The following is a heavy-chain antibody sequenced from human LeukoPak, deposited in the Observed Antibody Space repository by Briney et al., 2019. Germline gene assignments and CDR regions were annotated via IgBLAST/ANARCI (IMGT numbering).Heavy chain of an antibody. Sequence: SETLSLTCAVYGGSFSGYYWSWIRQPPGKGLEWIGEINHSGSTNYNPSLKSRVTISVDTSKNQSSLKLSSVTAAVTAVYYCARGRVLWFGEQKVWFDPWGQGTLVTVSS. CDR2: INHSGST. CDR1: GGSFSGYY. J-gene: IGHJ5*02. D-gene: IGHD3-10*01. V-gene: IGHV4-34*01. CDR3: ARGRVLWFGEQKVWFDP.